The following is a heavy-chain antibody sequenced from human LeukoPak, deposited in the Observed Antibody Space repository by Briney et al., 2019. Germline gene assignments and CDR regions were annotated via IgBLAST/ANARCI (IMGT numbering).Heavy chain of an antibody. V-gene: IGHV3-74*01. D-gene: IGHD3-10*01. J-gene: IGHJ3*02. CDR3: ARGYYGSGSYEDAFDI. CDR1: GFTFSSYW. Sequence: PGGSLRLSCAASGFTFSSYWMHWVRQAPGKVLVWVSRINSDGSSTSYADSVKGRFTISRDNAKNTLYLQMNSLRAEDTAVYYCARGYYGSGSYEDAFDIWGQGTMVTVSS. CDR2: INSDGSST.